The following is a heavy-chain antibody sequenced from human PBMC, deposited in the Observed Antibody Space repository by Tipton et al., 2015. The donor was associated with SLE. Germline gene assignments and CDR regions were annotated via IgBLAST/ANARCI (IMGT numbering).Heavy chain of an antibody. J-gene: IGHJ4*02. D-gene: IGHD3-22*01. CDR2: FYTNGRP. CDR1: GGSISRGTYY. Sequence: TLSLTCTVSGGSISRGTYYWSWIRQPAGKGLESIGRFYTNGRPTSNPSLKSRVTISVDTSTNQFSLMLTSVTAADTAVYYCARVGYYDSAGYPYFDFWGPGTLVTVSS. V-gene: IGHV4-61*02. CDR3: ARVGYYDSAGYPYFDF.